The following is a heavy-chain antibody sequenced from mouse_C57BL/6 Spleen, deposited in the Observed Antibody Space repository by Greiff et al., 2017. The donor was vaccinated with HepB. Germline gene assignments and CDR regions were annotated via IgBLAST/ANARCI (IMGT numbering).Heavy chain of an antibody. CDR3: ARPGDGYHYWYFDV. Sequence: EVMLVESGGGLVKPGGSLKLSCAASGFTFSDYGMHWVRQAPEKGLEWVAYISSGSSTIYYADTVKGRFTISRDNAKNTLFLQMTSLRSEDTAMYYGARPGDGYHYWYFDVWGTGTTVTVSS. V-gene: IGHV5-17*01. CDR1: GFTFSDYG. D-gene: IGHD2-3*01. CDR2: ISSGSSTI. J-gene: IGHJ1*03.